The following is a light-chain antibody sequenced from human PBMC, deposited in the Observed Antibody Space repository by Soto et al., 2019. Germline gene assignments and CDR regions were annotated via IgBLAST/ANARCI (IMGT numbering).Light chain of an antibody. CDR1: QGISSW. Sequence: DIQMTQSPSSVSASVGDRVTITCRASQGISSWLAWYQQKPGRAPKLRIYAASSLQGGAPSRFTGSGSGTDFTLTITGLQPDDVATYYCQQANSFPLSFGGGTKVDIK. CDR3: QQANSFPLS. V-gene: IGKV1-12*01. CDR2: AAS. J-gene: IGKJ4*01.